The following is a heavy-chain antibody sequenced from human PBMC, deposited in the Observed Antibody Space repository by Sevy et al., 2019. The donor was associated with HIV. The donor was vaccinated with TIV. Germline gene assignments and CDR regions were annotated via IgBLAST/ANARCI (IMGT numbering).Heavy chain of an antibody. CDR2: ISWNSRNI. CDR1: GFPFNDHA. J-gene: IGHJ6*02. D-gene: IGHD2-21*01. V-gene: IGHV3-9*01. Sequence: GGSLRLSCAASGFPFNDHAMHWVRQVPGKGLEWVSGISWNSRNIGYADSVKGRFTISRDNAGHFVYLEMNSLRPEDTVIYYCAKDINRGCDGVNCYSYYYYFYGLDVWGQGTTVTVSS. CDR3: AKDINRGCDGVNCYSYYYYFYGLDV.